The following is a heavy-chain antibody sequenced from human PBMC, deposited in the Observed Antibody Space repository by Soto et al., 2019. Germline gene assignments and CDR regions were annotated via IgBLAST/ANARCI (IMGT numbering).Heavy chain of an antibody. J-gene: IGHJ4*02. D-gene: IGHD2-15*01. Sequence: SVKVSCKASGGTFSSYAISWVRQAPGQGLEWMGGIIPIFGTANYAQKFQGRVTITADESTSTAYMELSSLRSEDTAVYYCARGDCSGGSCYGPATINFDYWGQGTLVTVSS. V-gene: IGHV1-69*13. CDR1: GGTFSSYA. CDR3: ARGDCSGGSCYGPATINFDY. CDR2: IIPIFGTA.